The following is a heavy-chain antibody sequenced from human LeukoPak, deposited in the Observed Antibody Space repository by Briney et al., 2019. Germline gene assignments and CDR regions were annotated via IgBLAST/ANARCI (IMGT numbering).Heavy chain of an antibody. CDR2: ISFDGSNE. V-gene: IGHV3-30*03. CDR1: GFTFSNYG. CDR3: GGGTVFGVVQY. J-gene: IGHJ4*02. Sequence: GGSLRLSCVASGFTFSNYGMHWVRQAPGKGLEWVAVISFDGSNEYYADSVKGRFTISRDNSKNTLYLQMNSLRPEDTALYYCGGGTVFGVVQYWGQGTLVTVSS. D-gene: IGHD3-3*01.